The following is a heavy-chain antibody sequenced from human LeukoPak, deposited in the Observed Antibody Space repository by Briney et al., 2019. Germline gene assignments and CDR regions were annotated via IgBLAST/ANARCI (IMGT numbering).Heavy chain of an antibody. D-gene: IGHD2-2*01. Sequence: SETLPLTCTVSGGSISSYYWSWIRQPAGKGLEWIGRIYTSGSTNYNPSLKSRVTMSVDTSKNQFSLKLSSVTAADTAVYYCAREYCSSTSCYGFFDYWGQGTLVTVSS. CDR2: IYTSGST. CDR1: GGSISSYY. V-gene: IGHV4-4*07. J-gene: IGHJ4*02. CDR3: AREYCSSTSCYGFFDY.